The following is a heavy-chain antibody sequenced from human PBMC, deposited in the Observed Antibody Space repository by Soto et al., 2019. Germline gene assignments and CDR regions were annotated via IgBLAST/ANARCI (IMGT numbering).Heavy chain of an antibody. Sequence: XGSLRLSCASSGFAFSNYAMHCVRHSPGKWLEWVSSISTSIDATYYADSVKGRFTISRDDSKNTLYLQMNSLRAEDSAVYYCAKHRTVPDRNFEYWGQGTQVTVSS. V-gene: IGHV3-23*01. D-gene: IGHD3-10*01. CDR2: ISTSIDAT. CDR3: AKHRTVPDRNFEY. J-gene: IGHJ4*02. CDR1: GFAFSNYA.